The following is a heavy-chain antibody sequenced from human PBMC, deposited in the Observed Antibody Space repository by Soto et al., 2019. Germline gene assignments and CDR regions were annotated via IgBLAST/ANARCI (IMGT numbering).Heavy chain of an antibody. V-gene: IGHV2-5*02. J-gene: IGHJ4*02. CDR2: IYWDEDK. CDR1: GFSLSTHTVG. CDR3: AHIAPFDYRGYNFEF. D-gene: IGHD3-9*01. Sequence: QITLKESGPTLVKPTQTLTLTCTFSGFSLSTHTVGVAWIRQPPGKALEWLALIYWDEDKRYSPSLKSRLTITQDTSKNQVVLTMTNMDPVDTATYYCAHIAPFDYRGYNFEFWGQGILVTVSS.